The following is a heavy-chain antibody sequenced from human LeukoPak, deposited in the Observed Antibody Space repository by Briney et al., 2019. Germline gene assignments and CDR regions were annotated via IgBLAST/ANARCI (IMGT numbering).Heavy chain of an antibody. Sequence: SETLSLTCTVSGGSISNYYWSWIRQPPGKGLEWIGYINYSGSTNYNPSLKSRVTVSVDTSKTQFSLRLRFVTAADTAVYYCARDRHQYDILTGYYGNHNYGMDVWGQGTTVTVSS. CDR1: GGSISNYY. V-gene: IGHV4-59*01. CDR2: INYSGST. D-gene: IGHD3-9*01. CDR3: ARDRHQYDILTGYYGNHNYGMDV. J-gene: IGHJ6*02.